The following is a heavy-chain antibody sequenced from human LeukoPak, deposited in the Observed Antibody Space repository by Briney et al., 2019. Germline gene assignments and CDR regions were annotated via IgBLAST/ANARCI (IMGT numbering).Heavy chain of an antibody. J-gene: IGHJ4*02. D-gene: IGHD3-10*01. Sequence: GRSLRLSCAASGFTFSSYGMHWVRQAPGKGLEWVAVIWYDGSNKYYADSVKGRFTISRDSSKNTLYLQMNSLRAEDTAVYYCARDSLWFGELSYYFDYWGQGTLVTVSS. CDR3: ARDSLWFGELSYYFDY. CDR1: GFTFSSYG. CDR2: IWYDGSNK. V-gene: IGHV3-33*01.